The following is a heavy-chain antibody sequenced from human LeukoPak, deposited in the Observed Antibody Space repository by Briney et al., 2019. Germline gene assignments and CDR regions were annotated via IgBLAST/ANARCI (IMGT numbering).Heavy chain of an antibody. J-gene: IGHJ4*02. CDR3: ATELTIFGVVTGFDY. CDR2: INPSGGST. D-gene: IGHD3-3*01. V-gene: IGHV1-46*03. Sequence: GPVKVSCKASGYTFTSYYMHWVRQAPGQGLEWMGIINPSGGSTSYAQKFQGRVTMTRDTSTSTVYMELSSLRSEDTAVYYCATELTIFGVVTGFDYWGQGTLVTVSS. CDR1: GYTFTSYY.